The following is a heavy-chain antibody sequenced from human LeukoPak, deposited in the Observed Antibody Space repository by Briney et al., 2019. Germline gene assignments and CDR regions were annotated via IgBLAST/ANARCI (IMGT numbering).Heavy chain of an antibody. CDR3: AKDQQQLERVQLAG. CDR1: GFTFSSYA. Sequence: AGGSLRLSCAASGFTFSSYAMSWVRQAPGKGLEWVSAISGSGGSKYYADSVKGRFTISRDNSKNMVYLQMYSLRAEDTAVYYCAKDQQQLERVQLAGWGQGTTVTVSS. CDR2: ISGSGGSK. V-gene: IGHV3-23*01. D-gene: IGHD1-1*01. J-gene: IGHJ6*02.